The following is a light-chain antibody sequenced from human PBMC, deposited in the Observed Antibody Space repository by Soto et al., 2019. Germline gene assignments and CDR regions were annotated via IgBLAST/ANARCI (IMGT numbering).Light chain of an antibody. J-gene: IGKJ4*01. CDR2: AAS. CDR3: QQYNVYST. CDR1: QTISKY. V-gene: IGKV1-16*01. Sequence: DIHMTQSPSYLSASVGDRVTITCRTSQTISKYLNWYQQKPGKAPKLLIYAASSLQSGVPSRFSGSGSETEFTLTIRSLKPDDFATYYCQQYNVYSTFGGGTKLEIK.